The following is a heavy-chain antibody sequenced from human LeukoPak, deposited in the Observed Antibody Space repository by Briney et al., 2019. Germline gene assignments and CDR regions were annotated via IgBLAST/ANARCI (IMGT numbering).Heavy chain of an antibody. CDR3: ARGRRSSAPYYDILTGYKSYYFDY. D-gene: IGHD3-9*01. J-gene: IGHJ4*02. V-gene: IGHV3-23*01. CDR1: GFTFSSYA. Sequence: GGSLRLSCAASGFTFSSYAMSWVRQAPGKGLEWVSGISDSGGSTYYADSVKGRFTISRDNSKNTLYLQMNSLRAEDTAVYYCARGRRSSAPYYDILTGYKSYYFDYWGQGTLVTVSS. CDR2: ISDSGGST.